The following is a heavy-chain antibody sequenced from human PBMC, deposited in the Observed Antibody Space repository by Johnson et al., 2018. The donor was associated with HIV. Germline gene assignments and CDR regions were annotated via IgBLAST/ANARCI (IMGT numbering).Heavy chain of an antibody. CDR3: AKDLYYYDSSGSVGAFDI. V-gene: IGHV3-30*04. Sequence: QVQLVESGGDVVQPGRSLRLSCAASGFTFRSYAMHWVRQAPGKGLEWVAAIGYDGNDKDYADSVKGRFTISRDNSRNTLYLHLNSLRAVDTAVYYCAKDLYYYDSSGSVGAFDIWGQGTMVTVSS. J-gene: IGHJ3*02. CDR2: IGYDGNDK. CDR1: GFTFRSYA. D-gene: IGHD3-22*01.